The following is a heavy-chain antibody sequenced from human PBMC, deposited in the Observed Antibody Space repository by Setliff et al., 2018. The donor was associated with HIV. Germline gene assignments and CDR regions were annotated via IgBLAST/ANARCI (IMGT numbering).Heavy chain of an antibody. CDR3: ARGPPIVLVPAALLTFDY. V-gene: IGHV1-46*01. Sequence: ASVKVSCKTSGYSFSNYFIHWVRQAPGQGLEWMGIIKPGTPNIAQKFLRRVTMTGDTSTSTVYMELSSLRSEDTAVYYCARGPPIVLVPAALLTFDYWGQGTRVTVSS. CDR1: GYSFSNYF. CDR2: IKPGTP. D-gene: IGHD2-2*01. J-gene: IGHJ4*02.